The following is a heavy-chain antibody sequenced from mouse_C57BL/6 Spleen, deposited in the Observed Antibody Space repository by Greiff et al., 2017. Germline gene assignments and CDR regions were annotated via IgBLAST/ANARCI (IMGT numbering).Heavy chain of an antibody. CDR1: SYTFTSYD. J-gene: IGHJ2*01. CDR3: ARYGNYFDY. Sequence: VQGVESGPELVKPGASVKLSCKASSYTFTSYDINWVKQRPGQGLEWIGWIYPRDGSTKYNEKFKGKATLTVDTSSSTAYMELHSLTSEDSAVYFCARYGNYFDYWGQGTTLTVSS. D-gene: IGHD2-1*01. V-gene: IGHV1-85*01. CDR2: IYPRDGST.